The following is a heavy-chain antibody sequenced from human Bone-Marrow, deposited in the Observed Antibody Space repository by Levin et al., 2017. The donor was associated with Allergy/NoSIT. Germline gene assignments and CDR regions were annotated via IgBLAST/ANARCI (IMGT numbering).Heavy chain of an antibody. Sequence: GESLKISCGASGFAFTSYDMNWVRQAPGKGLEWVSSIGGSNSLIYYADSVKGRFTISRDNANNSLFLQMKNLRAEDTAVYYCARAYYETLEHWSFDLWGRGTLVTVSS. CDR1: GFAFTSYD. D-gene: IGHD3-16*01. CDR3: ARAYYETLEHWSFDL. V-gene: IGHV3-21*01. CDR2: IGGSNSLI. J-gene: IGHJ2*01.